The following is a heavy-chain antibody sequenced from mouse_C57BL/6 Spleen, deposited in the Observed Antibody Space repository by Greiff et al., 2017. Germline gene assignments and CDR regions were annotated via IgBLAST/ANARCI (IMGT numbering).Heavy chain of an antibody. CDR2: IDPETGGT. CDR1: GYTFTDYE. V-gene: IGHV1-15*01. J-gene: IGHJ4*01. Sequence: VKLVESGAELVRPGASVTLSCKASGYTFTDYEMHWVKQTPVHGLEWIGAIDPETGGTAYNQKFKGKAILTADKSSSTAYMELRSLTSEDSAVYYCTRHGYDVGYAMDYWGQGTSVTVSS. CDR3: TRHGYDVGYAMDY. D-gene: IGHD2-2*01.